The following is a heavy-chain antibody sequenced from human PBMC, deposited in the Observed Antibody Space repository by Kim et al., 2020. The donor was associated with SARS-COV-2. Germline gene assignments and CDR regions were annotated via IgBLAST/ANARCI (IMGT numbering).Heavy chain of an antibody. D-gene: IGHD3-22*01. J-gene: IGHJ6*01. Sequence: GGSLRLSCAASGFTFSSYGMHWVRQAPGKGLEWVAVISYDGSNKYYADSVKGRFTISRDNSKNTLYLQMNSLRAEDTAVYYCAKDYLLAPSDSSVFNGM. CDR2: ISYDGSNK. V-gene: IGHV3-30*18. CDR1: GFTFSSYG. CDR3: AKDYLLAPSDSSVFNGM.